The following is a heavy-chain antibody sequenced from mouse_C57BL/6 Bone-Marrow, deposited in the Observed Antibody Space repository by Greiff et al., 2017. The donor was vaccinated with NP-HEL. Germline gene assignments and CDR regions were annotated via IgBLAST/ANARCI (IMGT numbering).Heavy chain of an antibody. J-gene: IGHJ1*03. D-gene: IGHD1-1*01. CDR1: GYTFTSYW. CDR3: VYYGSSLWYFDV. CDR2: IDPTSGGT. Sequence: QVQLQQPGAELVKPGASVKLSCKASGYTFTSYWMHWVKQRPGRGLEWIGRIDPTSGGTTYNEKFKCKATLTVDKPSSTAYMQLSSLTSEDSAVYYCVYYGSSLWYFDVWGTGTTVTVSS. V-gene: IGHV1-72*01.